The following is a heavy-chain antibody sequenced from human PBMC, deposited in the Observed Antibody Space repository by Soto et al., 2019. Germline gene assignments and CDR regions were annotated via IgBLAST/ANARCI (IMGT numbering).Heavy chain of an antibody. CDR2: IIPIFGTA. V-gene: IGHV1-69*13. CDR1: GGTFSSYA. D-gene: IGHD6-13*01. CDR3: ARDARRSSSWYETNWFDP. J-gene: IGHJ5*02. Sequence: ASVKVSCKASGGTFSSYAISWVRQAPGQGLEWMGGIIPIFGTANYAQKFQGRVTITADESTSTAYMELSSLRSEDTAVYYCARDARRSSSWYETNWFDPWGQGTLVTVSS.